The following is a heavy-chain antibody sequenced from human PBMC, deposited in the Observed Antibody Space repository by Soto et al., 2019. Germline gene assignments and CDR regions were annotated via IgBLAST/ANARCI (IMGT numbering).Heavy chain of an antibody. V-gene: IGHV3-66*01. J-gene: IGHJ3*02. CDR3: AREPRYCSGGSCSITGDAFDI. CDR1: GIIVSSTY. D-gene: IGHD2-15*01. Sequence: EVQLVESGGGLVQPGGSLRLSCAASGIIVSSTYMSWVRQAPGKGLEWVSVISNGGDTHYADSVKGRFSLSRDISNNTLHLQMSSLRVEDTAVYYCAREPRYCSGGSCSITGDAFDIWGQGTMVTVSS. CDR2: ISNGGDT.